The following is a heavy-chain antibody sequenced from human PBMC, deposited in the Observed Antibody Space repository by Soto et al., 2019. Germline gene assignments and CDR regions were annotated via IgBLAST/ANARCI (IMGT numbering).Heavy chain of an antibody. D-gene: IGHD6-6*01. Sequence: QGTLKESGPTLVKPTQTLTLTCSFSGFSLSTRGVGVCWIRQSPGKALEWLALIYWSGDEHYRPSLKSRLSIIKDTSKNHVVLIMTDMDPVDTATYYCARGLATLPVFAFDIWGQGTMVTVSS. V-gene: IGHV2-5*01. CDR2: IYWSGDE. J-gene: IGHJ3*02. CDR1: GFSLSTRGVG. CDR3: ARGLATLPVFAFDI.